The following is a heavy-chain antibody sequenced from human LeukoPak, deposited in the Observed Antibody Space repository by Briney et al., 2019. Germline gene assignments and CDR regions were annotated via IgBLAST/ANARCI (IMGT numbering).Heavy chain of an antibody. V-gene: IGHV4-39*01. CDR3: ARLCGYCSGGSCPEYFDY. J-gene: IGHJ4*02. Sequence: SETLSLTCAVYGGSFSGYYWGWIRQPPGKGLEWIGSIYYSGSTYYNPSLKSRVTISVDTSKNQFSLKLSSVTAADTAVYYCARLCGYCSGGSCPEYFDYWGQGTLVTVSS. D-gene: IGHD2-15*01. CDR1: GGSFSGYY. CDR2: IYYSGST.